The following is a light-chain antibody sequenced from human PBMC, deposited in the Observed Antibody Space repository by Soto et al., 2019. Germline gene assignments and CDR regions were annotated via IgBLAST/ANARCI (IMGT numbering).Light chain of an antibody. V-gene: IGKV3-11*01. CDR3: QQRSKWPSQT. CDR1: QSVSSY. CDR2: DAS. Sequence: EIVLTQSPATLSLSPGERATLSCRASQSVSSYLAWYQQKPGQAPRLLIYDASNRATGIPARFSGSGSGTDFTLTISSLEPEDFAVYYCQQRSKWPSQTFGQGTKVEIK. J-gene: IGKJ1*01.